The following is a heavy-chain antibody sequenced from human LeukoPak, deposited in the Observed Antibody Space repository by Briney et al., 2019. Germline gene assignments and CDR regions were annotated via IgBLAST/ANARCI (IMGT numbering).Heavy chain of an antibody. V-gene: IGHV1-2*02. J-gene: IGHJ3*02. Sequence: ASVKVSCKASGYTFTGYYMHWVRQAPGQGLEWMGWINPNSGGTNYAQKFQGRVTMTRDTSISTAYMELRSLRSDDTAVYCCALWFGEFKTDAFDIWGQGTMVTVSS. CDR1: GYTFTGYY. CDR3: ALWFGEFKTDAFDI. D-gene: IGHD3-10*01. CDR2: INPNSGGT.